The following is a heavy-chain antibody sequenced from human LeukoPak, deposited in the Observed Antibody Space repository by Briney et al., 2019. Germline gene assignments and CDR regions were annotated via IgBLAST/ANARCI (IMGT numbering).Heavy chain of an antibody. CDR2: MKRHGNTYAT. CDR1: GLTFSGSD. Sequence: PGGSLRLSCVASGLTFSGSDLHWVRQASGKGLEWVGQMKRHGNTYATEYAASMKGRFTISGDDSTTALQMNSLQTEDTAIYYCVRVSALISTQNMVVHWGQGTLVTVSS. J-gene: IGHJ4*02. CDR3: VRVSALISTQNMVVH. D-gene: IGHD2-15*01. V-gene: IGHV3-73*01.